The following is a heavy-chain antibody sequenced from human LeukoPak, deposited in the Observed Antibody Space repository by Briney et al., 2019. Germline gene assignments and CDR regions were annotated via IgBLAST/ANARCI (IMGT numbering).Heavy chain of an antibody. CDR3: ARDWALTGFDY. V-gene: IGHV3-33*01. J-gene: IGHJ4*02. CDR1: GFTFSTYG. CDR2: IWYDGTIA. D-gene: IGHD3-9*01. Sequence: PGRSLRLSCAASGFTFSTYGFRWVRQAPGKGLDWVAVIWYDGTIAYYGDSVKGRFTVSKDNSKNTLYLQMNSLRAEDTAVYYCARDWALTGFDYWGQGTLVTVSS.